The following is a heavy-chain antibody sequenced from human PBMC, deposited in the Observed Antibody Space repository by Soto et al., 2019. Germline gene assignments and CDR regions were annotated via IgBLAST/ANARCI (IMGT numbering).Heavy chain of an antibody. CDR1: GFTVSNNY. Sequence: EVQLVESGGDLVQPGGSLRLSCAASGFTVSNNYMTWVRQAPGKGLEWVSLIYVGGYTYYADSVKGRFTISRDNSKNTLYLQMNSLRAEDTAVYYCAVYAPGHWFDSWGQGTLVTVSS. CDR2: IYVGGYT. V-gene: IGHV3-66*01. J-gene: IGHJ5*01. CDR3: AVYAPGHWFDS. D-gene: IGHD6-13*01.